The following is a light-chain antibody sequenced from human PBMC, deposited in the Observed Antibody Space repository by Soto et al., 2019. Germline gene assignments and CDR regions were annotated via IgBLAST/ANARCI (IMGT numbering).Light chain of an antibody. Sequence: DIVMTQSPLSLPVTPGEPASSSCRSSQSLLHSNGYNYLDWYLQKPGQSPQLLIYLGSNRASGVPDRFSGSGSGTDFTLKISRVEAEDVGVYYCMQALQTPWTFGQGTKVDI. V-gene: IGKV2-28*01. CDR3: MQALQTPWT. CDR1: QSLLHSNGYNY. J-gene: IGKJ1*01. CDR2: LGS.